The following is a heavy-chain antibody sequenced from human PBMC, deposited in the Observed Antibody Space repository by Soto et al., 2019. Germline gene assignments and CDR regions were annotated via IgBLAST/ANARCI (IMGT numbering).Heavy chain of an antibody. J-gene: IGHJ6*02. V-gene: IGHV1-69*01. CDR1: VGTFSRDS. CDR2: IVPIFGTR. Sequence: QVQLVHSGAEVKKPGSSVKVSCKISVGTFSRDSISWVRQAPGQGLEWMGGIVPIFGTRNYAQKFQDRVTITTDDSATTANMELSNLRSEDTAVYYCARPYEGGYSSNHHYYSALDVWGQGTAVTVSS. CDR3: ARPYEGGYSSNHHYYSALDV. D-gene: IGHD3-22*01.